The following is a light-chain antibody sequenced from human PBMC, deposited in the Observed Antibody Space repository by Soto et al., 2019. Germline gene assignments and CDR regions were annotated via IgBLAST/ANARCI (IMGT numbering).Light chain of an antibody. CDR3: SSYTSSSTQVV. J-gene: IGLJ2*01. CDR1: SSDVGGYNY. V-gene: IGLV2-14*01. Sequence: ALTQPASVSGSPGQSITISCTGTSSDVGGYNYVSWYQQHPGKAPKLMIYEVSNRPSGVSNRFSGSKSGNTASLTISGLQAEDEADYYCSSYTSSSTQVVFGGGTKLTVL. CDR2: EVS.